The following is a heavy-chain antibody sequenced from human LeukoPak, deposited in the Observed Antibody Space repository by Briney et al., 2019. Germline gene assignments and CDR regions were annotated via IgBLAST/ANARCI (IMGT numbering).Heavy chain of an antibody. Sequence: GGSLRLSCVASGFTFTTYSLNWVRQAPGKGLEWVSSISSSSSYIYYADSVKGRFTISRDNAKNSLYLQMNSLRAEDTAVYYCARGRHHPDYWGQGTLVTVSS. D-gene: IGHD1-14*01. CDR2: ISSSSSYI. J-gene: IGHJ4*02. CDR1: GFTFTTYS. V-gene: IGHV3-21*01. CDR3: ARGRHHPDY.